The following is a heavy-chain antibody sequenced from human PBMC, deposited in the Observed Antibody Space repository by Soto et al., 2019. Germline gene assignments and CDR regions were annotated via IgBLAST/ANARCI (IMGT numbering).Heavy chain of an antibody. CDR3: AKGTYCSGGSCYYYYYGMDV. CDR2: ISYDGSNK. CDR1: GFTFSSYG. Sequence: GGSLRLSCAASGFTFSSYGMHWVRQAPGKGLEWVAVISYDGSNKYYADSVKGLFTISRDNSKNTLYLQMNSLRAEDTAVYYCAKGTYCSGGSCYYYYYGMDVWGQGTTVTVSS. D-gene: IGHD2-15*01. V-gene: IGHV3-30*18. J-gene: IGHJ6*02.